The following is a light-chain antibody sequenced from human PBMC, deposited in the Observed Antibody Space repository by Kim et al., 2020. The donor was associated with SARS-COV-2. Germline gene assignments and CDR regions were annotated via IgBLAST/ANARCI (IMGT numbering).Light chain of an antibody. CDR1: SDNVGNQG. CDR3: SAWDFTLSAWV. J-gene: IGLJ3*02. CDR2: RNN. Sequence: RQTATLTCTGNSDNVGNQGAAWLQQHQGHPPKLQSYRNNNRPSGISGRLSASRSGNTASLTITGLQPEDEADYYCSAWDFTLSAWVFGGGTKLTVL. V-gene: IGLV10-54*01.